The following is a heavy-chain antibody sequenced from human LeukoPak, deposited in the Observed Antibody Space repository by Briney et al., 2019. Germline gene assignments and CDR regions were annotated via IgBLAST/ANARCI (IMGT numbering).Heavy chain of an antibody. D-gene: IGHD6-13*01. J-gene: IGHJ4*02. CDR3: AVQRTLWQQVLDH. CDR1: GFIFSSYA. Sequence: GGSLRLSCAASGFIFSSYAMSWVRQAPGKGLEWVSAISGSGGRTYHADSVKGRFTISRDNSKNTLYLQMNSLRAEDTAVYYCAVQRTLWQQVLDHWGQGVLVTVSS. V-gene: IGHV3-23*01. CDR2: ISGSGGRT.